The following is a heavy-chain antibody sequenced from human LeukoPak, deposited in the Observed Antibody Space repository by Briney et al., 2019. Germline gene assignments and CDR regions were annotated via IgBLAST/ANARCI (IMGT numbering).Heavy chain of an antibody. D-gene: IGHD5-24*01. CDR2: ISSSSSNI. V-gene: IGHV3-21*01. J-gene: IGHJ4*02. CDR1: GFTFSSYS. Sequence: PGGSLRLSCAASGFTFSSYSMNWVRQAPGKGPEWVSSISSSSSNIYYADSVKGRFTISRDNAKNSLYLQMNSLRAEDTAVYYCARDRRDGYNDYWGQGTLVTVSS. CDR3: ARDRRDGYNDY.